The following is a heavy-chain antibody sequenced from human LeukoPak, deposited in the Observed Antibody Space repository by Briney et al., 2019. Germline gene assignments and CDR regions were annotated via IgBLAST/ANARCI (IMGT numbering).Heavy chain of an antibody. Sequence: PGGSLRLSCAASGFTFSSYAMHWVRQAPGKGLEWVAVIWYAGSNTYYTDSVKGRFIISRDNSKSTLYLQMNSLRAEDTAMYYCAKENYYGPGSQYYFDYWGQGTPVTVSS. D-gene: IGHD3-10*01. V-gene: IGHV3-33*06. CDR1: GFTFSSYA. CDR3: AKENYYGPGSQYYFDY. J-gene: IGHJ4*02. CDR2: IWYAGSNT.